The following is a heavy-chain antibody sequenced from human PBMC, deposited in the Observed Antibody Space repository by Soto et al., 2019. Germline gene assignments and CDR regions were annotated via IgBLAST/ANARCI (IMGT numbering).Heavy chain of an antibody. Sequence: QVQLQESGPGLVKPSETLSVICTVSGGSFSSYYWSWIRQPPGKGPEWIGYISYSGNTDYNPSLSSRATISVDTSKNQFSLKVTSVTAADTAVYYCARDRAVSASSSYYWYFDLWGRGTLVTVSS. CDR3: ARDRAVSASSSYYWYFDL. CDR2: ISYSGNT. CDR1: GGSFSSYY. V-gene: IGHV4-59*01. J-gene: IGHJ2*01. D-gene: IGHD6-6*01.